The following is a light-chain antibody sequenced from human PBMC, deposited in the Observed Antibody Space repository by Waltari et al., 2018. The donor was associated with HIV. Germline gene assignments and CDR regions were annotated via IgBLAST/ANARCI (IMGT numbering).Light chain of an antibody. CDR1: DSISSY. J-gene: IGKJ1*01. CDR2: SAS. V-gene: IGKV1-39*01. Sequence: DIQLTQSPSSLSASVGDRVNIACRASDSISSYVNWYQQQPGNPPRLLIFSASNLEAGAPSRFRGSGSGTDFTLTITSLQVEYFAVYFCQQTYDAPWTFGPGT. CDR3: QQTYDAPWT.